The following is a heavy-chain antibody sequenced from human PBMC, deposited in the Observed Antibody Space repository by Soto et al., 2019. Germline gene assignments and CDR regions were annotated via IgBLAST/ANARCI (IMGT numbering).Heavy chain of an antibody. CDR3: ARQEAVPGTPFDS. CDR1: GGSINGYY. Sequence: QERLQESGPGLVKPSETLSLTCSVSGGSINGYYWNWIRQPPGKGLEWLGNVYFSGSTHYNPSLEARLTISVHTSKKQISLKLRSVTAADTAVYYCARQEAVPGTPFDSWGQGTLVSVSS. CDR2: VYFSGST. D-gene: IGHD6-19*01. J-gene: IGHJ4*02. V-gene: IGHV4-59*01.